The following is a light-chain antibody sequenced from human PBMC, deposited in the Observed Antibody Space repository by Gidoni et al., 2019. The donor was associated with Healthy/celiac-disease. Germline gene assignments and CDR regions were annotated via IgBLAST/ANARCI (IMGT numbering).Light chain of an antibody. Sequence: DIQMTQSPSSLSASVGDRVTITCQASQDISNYLNWYQQKPGKAPKLLIYDASNLETGVPSRFSGSGSGTDFTFTISSLQPEDIATYYCQQYDNLPRFGPGTKVEI. V-gene: IGKV1-33*01. J-gene: IGKJ3*01. CDR1: QDISNY. CDR3: QQYDNLPR. CDR2: DAS.